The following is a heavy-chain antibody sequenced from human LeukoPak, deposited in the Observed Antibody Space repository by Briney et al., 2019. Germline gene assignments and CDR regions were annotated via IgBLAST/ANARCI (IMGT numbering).Heavy chain of an antibody. Sequence: GESLKISCKGSGYNFTSYWIGWVRQMPGKGPEWMGIMYPGDSDTRYSPSFQGQVTISADKSITTAYVQWSSLKASDTAMYYCARAYYGSFGFDYWGQGTLVTVSS. CDR3: ARAYYGSFGFDY. V-gene: IGHV5-51*01. D-gene: IGHD3-10*01. CDR1: GYNFTSYW. CDR2: MYPGDSDT. J-gene: IGHJ4*02.